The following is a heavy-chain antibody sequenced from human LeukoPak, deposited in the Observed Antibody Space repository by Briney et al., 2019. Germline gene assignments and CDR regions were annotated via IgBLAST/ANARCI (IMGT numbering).Heavy chain of an antibody. V-gene: IGHV1-69*05. CDR1: GGTFSSYA. Sequence: GSSVNVSCKASGGTFSSYAISWVRQAPGQGLEWMGGIIPIFGTANYAQKFQGRVTITTDESTSTAYMELSSLRYEDTAVYYCASATRPQRGNYYMDVWGKGTTVTVSS. J-gene: IGHJ6*03. CDR3: ASATRPQRGNYYMDV. CDR2: IIPIFGTA. D-gene: IGHD3-16*01.